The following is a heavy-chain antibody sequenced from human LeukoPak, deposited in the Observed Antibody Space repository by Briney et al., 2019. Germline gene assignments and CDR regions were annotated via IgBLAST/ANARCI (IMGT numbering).Heavy chain of an antibody. CDR3: ARGNYVPLEPDDSWFDP. V-gene: IGHV1-69*05. Sequence: GSSVKVSCKASGGTFSSYAISWVRQAPGQGLEWMGGIIPIFGTANYAQKFQGRVTITTDESTSTAYMELSSLRSEDTAVYYCARGNYVPLEPDDSWFDPWGQGTLVTVSS. D-gene: IGHD3-16*01. CDR2: IIPIFGTA. CDR1: GGTFSSYA. J-gene: IGHJ5*02.